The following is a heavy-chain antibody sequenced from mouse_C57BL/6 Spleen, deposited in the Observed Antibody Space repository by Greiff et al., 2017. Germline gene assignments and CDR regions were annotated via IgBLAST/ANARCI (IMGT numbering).Heavy chain of an antibody. CDR2: ISDGGSYT. D-gene: IGHD4-1*02. J-gene: IGHJ2*01. Sequence: EVHLVESGGGLVKPGGSLKLSCAASGFTFSSYAMSWVRQTPEQRLEWVATISDGGSYTYYPDNVKGRFTISRDNAKNNLYLQMSHLKSEDTAMDYCARASTGTGFDYWGQGTTLTVSA. V-gene: IGHV5-4*01. CDR1: GFTFSSYA. CDR3: ARASTGTGFDY.